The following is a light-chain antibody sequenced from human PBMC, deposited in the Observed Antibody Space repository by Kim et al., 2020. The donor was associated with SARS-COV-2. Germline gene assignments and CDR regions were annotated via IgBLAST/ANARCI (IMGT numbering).Light chain of an antibody. CDR3: LQGTHWPRT. J-gene: IGKJ1*01. CDR2: NVS. CDR1: QSLVHSGGSTF. V-gene: IGKV2-30*02. Sequence: AFICCRSGQSLVHSGGSTFLSRYQERPGQSPRRLIDNVSSRDSGVPDRFSGSGSGTDFTLKISSVEAEDVGGYCCLQGTHWPRTFGEGTKVDIK.